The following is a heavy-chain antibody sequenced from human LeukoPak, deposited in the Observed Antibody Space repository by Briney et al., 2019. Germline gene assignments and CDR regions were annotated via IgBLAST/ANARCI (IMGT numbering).Heavy chain of an antibody. J-gene: IGHJ3*02. CDR2: INPNSGGT. D-gene: IGHD3-22*01. Sequence: ASVKVSCKASGYTFTGYYMHWARQAPGQGLEWMGWINPNSGGTNYAQKFQGRVTMTRDTSISTAYMELSRLRSDDTAVYYCARGTYYYDSSGLQGAFDIWGQGTMVTVSS. CDR3: ARGTYYYDSSGLQGAFDI. CDR1: GYTFTGYY. V-gene: IGHV1-2*02.